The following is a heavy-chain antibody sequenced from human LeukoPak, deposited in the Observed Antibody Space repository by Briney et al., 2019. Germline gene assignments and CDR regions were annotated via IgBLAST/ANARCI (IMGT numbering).Heavy chain of an antibody. CDR1: GYSFTSYD. D-gene: IGHD3-10*01. Sequence: ASVKVSCKASGYSFTSYDFNWVRQAPGQGLEWMGRINPNSGGTNYAQKFQGRVTMTRDTSISTAYMELSRLRSDDTAVYYCASGGSYYNVGGYWGQGTLVTVSS. CDR3: ASGGSYYNVGGY. J-gene: IGHJ4*02. CDR2: INPNSGGT. V-gene: IGHV1-2*06.